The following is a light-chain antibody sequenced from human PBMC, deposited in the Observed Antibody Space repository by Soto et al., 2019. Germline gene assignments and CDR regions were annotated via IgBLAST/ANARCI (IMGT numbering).Light chain of an antibody. CDR2: DAS. Sequence: EILLTQSPATLSLSPGERATLSCRASQSVSSYLAWYQHKPGQAPRLLIYDASNRAPGIPARFSGSGSGTDFTLPISSLESEDFAMYYCHHRKNWPLTFGGGTKVEIK. V-gene: IGKV3-11*01. J-gene: IGKJ4*01. CDR1: QSVSSY. CDR3: HHRKNWPLT.